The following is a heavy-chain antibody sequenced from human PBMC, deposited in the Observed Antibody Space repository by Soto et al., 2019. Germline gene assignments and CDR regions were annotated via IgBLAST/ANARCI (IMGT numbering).Heavy chain of an antibody. CDR2: ISYDGSNK. Sequence: GGSLRLSCAASGFTFSSYGMHWVRQAPGKGLEWVAVISYDGSNKYYADSVKGRFTISRDNSKNTLYLQMNSLRAEDTAVYYCAKDRLYGDYGDTGDLDYWGQGTLVTVSS. D-gene: IGHD4-17*01. CDR3: AKDRLYGDYGDTGDLDY. V-gene: IGHV3-30*18. J-gene: IGHJ4*02. CDR1: GFTFSSYG.